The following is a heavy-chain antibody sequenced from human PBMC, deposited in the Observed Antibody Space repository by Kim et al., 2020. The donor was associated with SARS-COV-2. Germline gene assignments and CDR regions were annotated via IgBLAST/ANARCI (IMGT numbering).Heavy chain of an antibody. J-gene: IGHJ3*02. D-gene: IGHD5-18*01. V-gene: IGHV5-51*01. CDR2: IYPDDSDS. Sequence: GESLKISCKGSGYSFTTYWIGWVRQMPGKGLEWMGIIYPDDSDSRYMPSFQGQVTMSADRSISTAHLQWSSLKASDTAMYYCARGYSYDYRTFDIWGQGTMVTVSS. CDR1: GYSFTTYW. CDR3: ARGYSYDYRTFDI.